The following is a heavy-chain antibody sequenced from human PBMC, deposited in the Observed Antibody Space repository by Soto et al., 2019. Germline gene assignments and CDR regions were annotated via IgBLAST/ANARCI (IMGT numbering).Heavy chain of an antibody. CDR3: ARAAPDDSSGGQALDI. CDR2: INPSGGST. V-gene: IGHV1-46*01. J-gene: IGHJ3*02. D-gene: IGHD3-22*01. CDR1: GYTFTSYY. Sequence: GASVKVSCKASGYTFTSYYMHWVRQAPGQGLEWMGIINPSGGSTSYAQKFQGRVTMTRDTSTSTVYMELSSLRSEDTAVYYCARAAPDDSSGGQALDIWGQGTMVTVSS.